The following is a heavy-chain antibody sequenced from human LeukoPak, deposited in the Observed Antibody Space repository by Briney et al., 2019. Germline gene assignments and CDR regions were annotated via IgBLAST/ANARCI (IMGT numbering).Heavy chain of an antibody. J-gene: IGHJ2*01. CDR1: GYTFTGYY. V-gene: IGHV1-2*02. CDR3: ARSWGFGWYFDL. D-gene: IGHD3-16*01. Sequence: ASVKVSCKASGYTFTGYYMHWVRQAPGQGLEWMGWINPNSGGTNYAQKFQGRVTMTRDTSISTAYMELSRLRSDDTAIYYCARSWGFGWYFDLWGRGTLVTVSS. CDR2: INPNSGGT.